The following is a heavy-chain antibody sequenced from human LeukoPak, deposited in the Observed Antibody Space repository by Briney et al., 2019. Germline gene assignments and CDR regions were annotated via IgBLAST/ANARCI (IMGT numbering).Heavy chain of an antibody. CDR3: ARGGYSYGSFDY. CDR1: GGSISSGGYY. D-gene: IGHD5-18*01. J-gene: IGHJ4*02. Sequence: SQTLSLTCTVSGGSISSGGYYWSWTRQHPGKGLEWIGYIYYSGSTYYNPSLKSRVTISVDTSKNQFSLKLSSVTAADTAVYYCARGGYSYGSFDYWGQGTLVTVSS. CDR2: IYYSGST. V-gene: IGHV4-31*03.